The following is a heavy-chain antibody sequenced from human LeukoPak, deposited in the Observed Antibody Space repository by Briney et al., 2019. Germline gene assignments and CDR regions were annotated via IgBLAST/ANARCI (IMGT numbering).Heavy chain of an antibody. J-gene: IGHJ4*02. CDR1: GFTFSSYA. D-gene: IGHD3-10*01. V-gene: IGHV3-66*01. CDR3: ARGSLSGTSYDY. CDR2: IYSGGST. Sequence: QSGGSLRLSCAASGFTFSSYAMSWVRQAPGKGLEWVSVIYSGGSTCYADSVKGRFTISRDNSKNTLYLQMNSLRAEDTAVYYCARGSLSGTSYDYWGQGTLVTVSS.